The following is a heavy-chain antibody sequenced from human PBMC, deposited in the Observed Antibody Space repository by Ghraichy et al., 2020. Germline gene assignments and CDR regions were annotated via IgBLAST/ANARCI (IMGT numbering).Heavy chain of an antibody. CDR3: ARVLRYCSNGVCYTGEYFDY. CDR1: GLTVRNNY. CDR2: IYSGGDT. Sequence: GSLRLSCAASGLTVRNNYMTWVRQAPGKGLEWLSVIYSGGDTYYADSVKGRFTISRDNSKNTLSLQMNSLRAEDTAVYYCARVLRYCSNGVCYTGEYFDYWGQGTVVTVSS. V-gene: IGHV3-53*01. J-gene: IGHJ4*02. D-gene: IGHD2-8*01.